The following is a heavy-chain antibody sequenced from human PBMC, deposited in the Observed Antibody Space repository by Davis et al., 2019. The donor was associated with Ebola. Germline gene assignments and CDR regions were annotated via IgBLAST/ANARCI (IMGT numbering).Heavy chain of an antibody. CDR2: MNPNSGNT. CDR1: GGTFRSYA. CDR3: ARRGGARSGFDY. V-gene: IGHV1-8*02. J-gene: IGHJ4*02. D-gene: IGHD3-16*01. Sequence: ASVKVSCKASGGTFRSYALSWVRQATGQGLEWLGWMNPNSGNTAYAQKFQGRITMTRNISISTAYMELSSLRSEDTAVYYCARRGGARSGFDYWGQGSLVTVSS.